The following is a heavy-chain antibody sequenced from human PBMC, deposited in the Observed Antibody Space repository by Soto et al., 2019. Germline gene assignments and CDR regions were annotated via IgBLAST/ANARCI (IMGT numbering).Heavy chain of an antibody. CDR3: TADSRTSLPDFRFDC. Sequence: GGSLRLSCASSGFTFNNAWIDWVRQVPGKGLEWVGRVKSKADGGSGDYAAPVKGRFVVSRDDSKDIVYLQMNSLKIEDTGVYYCTADSRTSLPDFRFDCWGNGSQVTVSS. J-gene: IGHJ4*01. CDR2: VKSKADGGSG. CDR1: GFTFNNAW. V-gene: IGHV3-15*07.